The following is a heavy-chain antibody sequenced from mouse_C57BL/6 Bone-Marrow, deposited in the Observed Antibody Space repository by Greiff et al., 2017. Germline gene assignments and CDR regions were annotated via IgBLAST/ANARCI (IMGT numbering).Heavy chain of an antibody. CDR3: ARRGLLLGFAY. D-gene: IGHD2-3*01. Sequence: EVMLVESGGDLVKPGGSLKLSCAASGFTFCTYGMSWVRQTPDKMLVWVATISSCGSYTYYPDSVQGRFAISRDNATNTLYLQMSSLKSEETAMYDCARRGLLLGFAYWGQGTLGTVSA. CDR1: GFTFCTYG. J-gene: IGHJ3*01. CDR2: ISSCGSYT. V-gene: IGHV5-6*02.